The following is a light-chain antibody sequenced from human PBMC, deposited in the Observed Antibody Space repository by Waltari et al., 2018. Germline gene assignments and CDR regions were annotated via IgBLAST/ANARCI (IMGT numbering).Light chain of an antibody. V-gene: IGKV2-30*02. CDR2: KVS. CDR1: RSLAHRDGNTY. J-gene: IGKJ1*01. CDR3: LHATFWPWT. Sequence: DVVVTQSPLSLPVTLGQPASVSCRSSRSLAHRDGNTYLSWFHQRPGQSPSRLIYKVSNRDSGVPDRFSGSGSGTDFTLKINRVEAEDVGLYYCLHATFWPWTFGQGTKVEI.